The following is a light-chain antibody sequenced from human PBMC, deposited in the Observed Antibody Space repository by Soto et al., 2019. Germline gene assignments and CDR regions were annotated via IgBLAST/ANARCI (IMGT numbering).Light chain of an antibody. J-gene: IGLJ7*01. V-gene: IGLV3-21*04. CDR3: QVWDSSSDHAV. CDR1: NIGSKS. CDR2: YDS. Sequence: SSELTQPPSVSVDPGKTARITCGGNNIGSKSVHWYQQKPGQAPVLVIYYDSDRPSGIPERFSGSNSGNTATLTISRVEAGDEADYYCQVWDSSSDHAVFGGGTQLTVL.